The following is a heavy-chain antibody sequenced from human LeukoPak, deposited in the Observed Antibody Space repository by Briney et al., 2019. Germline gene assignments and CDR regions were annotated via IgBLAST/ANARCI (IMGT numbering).Heavy chain of an antibody. D-gene: IGHD2-15*01. CDR1: GFSFKDAW. V-gene: IGHV3-15*01. CDR2: IKSDTDGETT. J-gene: IGHJ4*02. Sequence: MPGGSLRLSCAVSGFSFKDAWMSWVRQAPGKGLEWVGRIKSDTDGETTDYAAPVKGRFTISRDDSRNTLYLQMTTLKTEDTALYYCTSDPHSGYCSGVSCYPYDYWGQGTLVTVSS. CDR3: TSDPHSGYCSGVSCYPYDY.